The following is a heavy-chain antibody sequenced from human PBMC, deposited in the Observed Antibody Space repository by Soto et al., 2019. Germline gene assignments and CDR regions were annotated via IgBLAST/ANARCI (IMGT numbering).Heavy chain of an antibody. V-gene: IGHV3-23*01. CDR1: GFTFSSYA. D-gene: IGHD6-19*01. CDR2: ITGSGGST. CDR3: AIKSRPLNGWYSY. J-gene: IGHJ4*02. Sequence: EVQLLESGGGLVQPGGSLRLSCAASGFTFSSYAMSWVRQAPEKRLEWVSGITGSGGSTYYADSVKGRFTISRDNSKNTLYLQMKSLRAEDTAVYYCAIKSRPLNGWYSYWGQGTLVTVSS.